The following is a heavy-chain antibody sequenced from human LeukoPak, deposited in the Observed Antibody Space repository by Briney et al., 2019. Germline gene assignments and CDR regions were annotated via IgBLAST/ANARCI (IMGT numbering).Heavy chain of an antibody. CDR2: IYYSGST. D-gene: IGHD4-17*01. CDR1: GGPISSYY. J-gene: IGHJ4*02. V-gene: IGHV4-59*12. CDR3: ARTYGDYSFAFDY. Sequence: SETLSLTCSVSGGPISSYYWSWIRQPPGKGLEWIGHIYYSGSTNYNPSLKSRVTISVDTSKNQFSLKLSSVTAADTAVYYCARTYGDYSFAFDYWGQGTLVTVSS.